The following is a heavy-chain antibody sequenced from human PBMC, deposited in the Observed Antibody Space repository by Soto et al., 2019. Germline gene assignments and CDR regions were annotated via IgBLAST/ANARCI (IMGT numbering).Heavy chain of an antibody. CDR1: GFTFSSYY. V-gene: IGHV3-74*03. CDR2: TNGDASST. CDR3: VRGGAGSYYYYGMDV. J-gene: IGHJ6*02. Sequence: EEQLVESGGGLVQPGGSLRLSCVASGFTFSSYYMHWVRQVPGKGLVWVSRTNGDASSTAYADSVKGRFTISRDNAMNTLYLQMSSLRVEDTAMYYCVRGGAGSYYYYGMDVWGQGTTVTVSS. D-gene: IGHD2-21*01.